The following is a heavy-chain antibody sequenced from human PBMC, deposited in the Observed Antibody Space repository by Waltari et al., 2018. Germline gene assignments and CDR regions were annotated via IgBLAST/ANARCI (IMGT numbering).Heavy chain of an antibody. CDR1: GGSISSSSYY. CDR2: IYYSGST. V-gene: IGHV4-39*07. Sequence: QLQLQESGPGLVKPSETLSLTCTVSGGSISSSSYYWGWIRQPPGKGLEWIGSIYYSGSTYYNPSLKSRVTISVDTSKNQFSLKLSSVTAADTAVYYCARGGPAAIERRPLDYYYGMDVWGQGTTVTVSS. J-gene: IGHJ6*02. D-gene: IGHD2-2*01. CDR3: ARGGPAAIERRPLDYYYGMDV.